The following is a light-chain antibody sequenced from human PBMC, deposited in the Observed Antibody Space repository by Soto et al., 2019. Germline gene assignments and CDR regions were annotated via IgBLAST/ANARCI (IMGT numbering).Light chain of an antibody. CDR3: CADAGRSTYV. CDR1: SSDVGSYNF. J-gene: IGLJ1*01. CDR2: EVS. Sequence: QSVLTPPASVSGSPGQSITISCTRTSSDVGSYNFVSWYQQHPGKVPKVMIYEVSKRPSGVSDRFSGSKSGNTASLTISGLQAEDEADYYCCADAGRSTYVFGTGTKVTVL. V-gene: IGLV2-23*02.